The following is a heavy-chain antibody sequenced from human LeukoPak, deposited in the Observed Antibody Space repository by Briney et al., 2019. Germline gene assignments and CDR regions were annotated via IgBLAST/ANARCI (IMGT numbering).Heavy chain of an antibody. V-gene: IGHV3-23*01. D-gene: IGHD3-22*01. CDR1: GFTFSGYA. CDR3: ARVDFYYDSNGYVGEYFYH. J-gene: IGHJ1*01. CDR2: ISEGGGST. Sequence: GGSLRLSCAASGFTFSGYAMTWVRQAPGKGLEWVSGISEGGGSTFYADSVMGRFSISRDNSKDTVYLQMRSLRAEDTAVYYCARVDFYYDSNGYVGEYFYHWGQGTLVTVSS.